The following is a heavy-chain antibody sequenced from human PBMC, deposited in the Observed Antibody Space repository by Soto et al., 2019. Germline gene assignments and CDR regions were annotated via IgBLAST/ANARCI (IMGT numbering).Heavy chain of an antibody. CDR3: ARSCRYAYDRSEGNFDY. CDR1: GVSISSNNW. CDR2: MYQTGST. V-gene: IGHV4-4*02. Sequence: QVQLQESGPGLVKPSGTLSLTCGVSGVSISSNNWWSWVRQPPGKGLEWIGEMYQTGSTNYNPTLQSRVTISVEKSTNQFSLQLSSVTAADTAVYFCARSCRYAYDRSEGNFDYWGQGTLVTVSS. D-gene: IGHD3-22*01. J-gene: IGHJ4*02.